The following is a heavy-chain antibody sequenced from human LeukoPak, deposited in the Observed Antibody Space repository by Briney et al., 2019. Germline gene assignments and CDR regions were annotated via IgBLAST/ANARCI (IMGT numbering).Heavy chain of an antibody. V-gene: IGHV1-69*04. Sequence: SVMVSCKASGYTCTSYYMHWVRHAPGQGLEWMGRIIPILGIANYAQKFQGRVTITADKSTSTAYMELSSLRSEDTAVYYCARDITGYSSGGDWGQGTLVTVSS. CDR1: GYTCTSYY. CDR2: IIPILGIA. D-gene: IGHD6-19*01. J-gene: IGHJ4*02. CDR3: ARDITGYSSGGD.